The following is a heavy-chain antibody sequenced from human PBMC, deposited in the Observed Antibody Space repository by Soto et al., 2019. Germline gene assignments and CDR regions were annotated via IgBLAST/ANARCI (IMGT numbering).Heavy chain of an antibody. J-gene: IGHJ4*02. CDR3: ASQEFQAFDY. CDR2: ISSSGSTI. Sequence: PGGSLRLSCAASGFTFSSYEMNWVRQAPGKGLEWVSYISSSGSTIYYADSVKGRLTISRDNAKNSLYLQMNSLRAEDTAVYYCASQEFQAFDYWGQGTLVTVSS. CDR1: GFTFSSYE. V-gene: IGHV3-48*03. D-gene: IGHD3-10*01.